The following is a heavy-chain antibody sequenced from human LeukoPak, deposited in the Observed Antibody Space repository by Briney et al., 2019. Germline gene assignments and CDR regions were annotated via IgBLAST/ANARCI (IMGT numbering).Heavy chain of an antibody. J-gene: IGHJ4*02. CDR2: ISYDGSNK. CDR1: GFTFSSYG. CDR3: ARDYYDSSGYQYSGYFDY. Sequence: PGGSLRLSCAASGFTFSSYGMHWVRQAPGKGLEWVAVISYDGSNKYYADSVKGRFTISRDNSKNTLYLQMNSLRAEDTAVYYCARDYYDSSGYQYSGYFDYWGQGTLVTVSS. D-gene: IGHD3-22*01. V-gene: IGHV3-30*03.